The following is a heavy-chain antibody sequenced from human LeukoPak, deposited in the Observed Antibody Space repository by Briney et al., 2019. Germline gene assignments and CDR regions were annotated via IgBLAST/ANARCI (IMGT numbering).Heavy chain of an antibody. J-gene: IGHJ3*02. CDR1: GFTFSSYG. D-gene: IGHD6-13*01. V-gene: IGHV3-30*18. CDR2: ISYDGSNK. Sequence: GGSLRLSCAASGFTFSSYGMHWVRQAPGKGLEWVAVISYDGSNKYYADSVKGRFTISRDNAKNSLYLQMNSLRAEDTALYYCAKDLGVYSSSWNDAFDIWGQGTMVTVSS. CDR3: AKDLGVYSSSWNDAFDI.